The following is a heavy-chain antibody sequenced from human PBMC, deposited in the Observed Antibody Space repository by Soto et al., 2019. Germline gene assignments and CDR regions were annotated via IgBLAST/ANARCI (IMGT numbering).Heavy chain of an antibody. J-gene: IGHJ5*02. CDR1: GASISGFY. D-gene: IGHD1-1*01. Sequence: SATLSLTCTVSGASISGFYLSFILNSAGKGLEWIGRIYATGTTDYNPSLKSRVMMSVDTSKKQFSLKLRSVTAADTAVYYCVRDGTKTLRDWFDPWGQGISVTVSS. CDR2: IYATGTT. CDR3: VRDGTKTLRDWFDP. V-gene: IGHV4-4*07.